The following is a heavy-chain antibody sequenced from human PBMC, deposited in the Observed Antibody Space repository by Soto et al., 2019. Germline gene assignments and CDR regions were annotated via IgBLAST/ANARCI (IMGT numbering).Heavy chain of an antibody. J-gene: IGHJ6*01. CDR2: ISDYNGNT. D-gene: IGHD3-9*01. CDR3: ARGMPRSVSGYYNPYYYGMDV. CDR1: GYTFTSYG. Sequence: ASVKVSCKASGYTFTSYGISWVRQAPGQGLEGMGWISDYNGNTNYAQKLHGRVTMTTDTSTSTAYMELRRLRSDDTAVYYCARGMPRSVSGYYNPYYYGMDVWGQGTTFGVSS. V-gene: IGHV1-18*04.